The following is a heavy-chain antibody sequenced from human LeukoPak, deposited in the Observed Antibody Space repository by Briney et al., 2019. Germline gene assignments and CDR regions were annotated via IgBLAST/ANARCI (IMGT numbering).Heavy chain of an antibody. CDR3: ARMPHEGDTGGMLFDY. CDR1: GFTFSSYG. Sequence: GGSLRLSCAASGFTFSSYGMHWVRQAPGKGLEWVAFIRYDGSNKYYADSVKGRFTISRDNSKNTLYLQMNSLRAEDTAVYYCARMPHEGDTGGMLFDYWGQGTLVTVSS. CDR2: IRYDGSNK. D-gene: IGHD5-18*01. V-gene: IGHV3-30*02. J-gene: IGHJ4*02.